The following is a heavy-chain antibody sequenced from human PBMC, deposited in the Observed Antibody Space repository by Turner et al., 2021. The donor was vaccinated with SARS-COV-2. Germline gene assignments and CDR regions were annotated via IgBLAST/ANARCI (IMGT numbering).Heavy chain of an antibody. Sequence: QVQLQESGPGLVKPSETLSLPCTVSGGSISSYYWSWIRQPPGKGLEWIGYIDYSGSTNYNPSLKSRVSISVDTSKNQFSLKLTSVTAADTAVYYCARGRGGGGSSNNWFDPWGQGTLVIVSS. J-gene: IGHJ5*02. V-gene: IGHV4-59*01. CDR3: ARGRGGGGSSNNWFDP. CDR2: IDYSGST. CDR1: GGSISSYY. D-gene: IGHD2-15*01.